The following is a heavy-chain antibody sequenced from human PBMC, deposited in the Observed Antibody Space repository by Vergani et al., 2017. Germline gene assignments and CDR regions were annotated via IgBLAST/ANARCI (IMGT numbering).Heavy chain of an antibody. V-gene: IGHV6-1*01. CDR2: TYYRSKWYN. CDR1: GDSVSSNSAA. D-gene: IGHD2-2*02. J-gene: IGHJ5*02. Sequence: QVQLQQSGPGLVKPSQTLSLTCAISGDSVSSNSAAWNWIRQSPSRGLEWLGRTYYRSKWYNDYAVSVKSRITINPDTSKNQFSLKLSSVTAADTAVYYCARVANCSSTSCYIGWFDPWGQGTLVTVSS. CDR3: ARVANCSSTSCYIGWFDP.